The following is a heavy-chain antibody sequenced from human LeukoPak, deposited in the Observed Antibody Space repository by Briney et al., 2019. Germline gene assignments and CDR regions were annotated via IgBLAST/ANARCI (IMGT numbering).Heavy chain of an antibody. CDR3: ARREGGVAVADKYYYGMDV. Sequence: SETLSLTCAVSGGSISSSSYYWGWIRQPPGKGLEWIGSIYYSGSTYYNPSLKSRVTISVDTSKNQYSLKPSSMTAADTAVYYCARREGGVAVADKYYYGMDVWGQGTTVTVSS. J-gene: IGHJ6*02. D-gene: IGHD6-19*01. V-gene: IGHV4-39*01. CDR2: IYYSGST. CDR1: GGSISSSSYY.